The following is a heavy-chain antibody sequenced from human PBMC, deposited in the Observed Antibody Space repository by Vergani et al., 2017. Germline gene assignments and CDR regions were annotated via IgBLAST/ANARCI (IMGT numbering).Heavy chain of an antibody. V-gene: IGHV4-59*01. D-gene: IGHD3-10*01. CDR2: IYYSGST. CDR3: ARAPITMVRGVYYFDY. CDR1: GGPISSYY. Sequence: QVQLQESGPGLVKPSETLSLTCTVSGGPISSYYWSWIRHPPGKGLECIGYIYYSGSTNYNPSLKSRVTISVDTSKNQFSLKLSSVTAADTAVYSCARAPITMVRGVYYFDYWGQGTLVTVSS. J-gene: IGHJ4*02.